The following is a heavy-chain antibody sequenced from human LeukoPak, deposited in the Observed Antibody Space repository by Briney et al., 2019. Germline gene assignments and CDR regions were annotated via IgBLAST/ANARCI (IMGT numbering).Heavy chain of an antibody. CDR2: MSGNGGTT. CDR3: ARDPSYYDSSGYSDY. J-gene: IGHJ4*02. D-gene: IGHD3-22*01. CDR1: GFTFSSYA. V-gene: IGHV3-23*01. Sequence: GGSLRLSCAASGFTFSSYAMSWVRQAPGKGLEWVSGMSGNGGTTYYADSVEGRFTISRDNSKNSLYLQMNSLRAEDTAVYYCARDPSYYDSSGYSDYWGQGTLVTVSS.